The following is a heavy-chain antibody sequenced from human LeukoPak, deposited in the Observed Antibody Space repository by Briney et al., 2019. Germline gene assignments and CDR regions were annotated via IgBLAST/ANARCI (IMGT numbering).Heavy chain of an antibody. J-gene: IGHJ6*03. D-gene: IGHD3-22*01. CDR2: ISSSSSTI. CDR1: GFTFSSYA. Sequence: PGGSLRLSCAASGFTFSSYAMNWVRQAPGKGLEWVSYISSSSSTIYYADSVKGRFTISRDNAKNSLYLQMNSLRAEDTAVYYCAKNYDSSGYYTYYYYYMDVWGKGTTVTVSS. V-gene: IGHV3-48*04. CDR3: AKNYDSSGYYTYYYYYMDV.